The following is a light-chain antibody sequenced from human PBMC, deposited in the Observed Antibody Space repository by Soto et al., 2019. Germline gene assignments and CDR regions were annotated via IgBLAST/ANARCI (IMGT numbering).Light chain of an antibody. Sequence: DTVMTQSPDSLAVSLGERATINCKSSQSVFHSANNMNYLAWYQQKPGQSPKLLISWASIRDSGVPDRFSGSGSGTDFTLTINSLQAEDAAVYFCQQFYNTPPYPFGQGTRLELK. J-gene: IGKJ2*01. V-gene: IGKV4-1*01. CDR1: QSVFHSANNMNY. CDR3: QQFYNTPPYP. CDR2: WAS.